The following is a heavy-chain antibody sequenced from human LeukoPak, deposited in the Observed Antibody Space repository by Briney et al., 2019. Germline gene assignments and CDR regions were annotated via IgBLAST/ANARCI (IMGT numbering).Heavy chain of an antibody. CDR2: IIPIFGTA. V-gene: IGHV1-69*13. CDR1: GGTFSSYA. D-gene: IGHD6-19*01. J-gene: IGHJ6*02. CDR3: ARKTVVAVAGYYGMDV. Sequence: ASMTVSCKASGGTFSSYAISWVRQAPGQGLEWMGGIIPIFGTANYAQKFQGRVTITADESTSTAYMELSSLRSEDTAVYYCARKTVVAVAGYYGMDVWGQGTTVTVSS.